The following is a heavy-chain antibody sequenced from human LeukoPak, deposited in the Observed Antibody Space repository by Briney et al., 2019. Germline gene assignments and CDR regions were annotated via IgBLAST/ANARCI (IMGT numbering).Heavy chain of an antibody. CDR1: GYTFTGYY. V-gene: IGHV1-2*06. D-gene: IGHD2-2*01. CDR3: ARRLSDIVVVPAAMGGTYCYGMDV. J-gene: IGHJ6*02. Sequence: ASVKVSCKASGYTFTGYYMHWVRQAPGQGLEWMGRINPNSGGTNYAQKFQGRVTMTRDTSISTAYMELSRLRSDDTAVYYCARRLSDIVVVPAAMGGTYCYGMDVWGQGTTVTVSS. CDR2: INPNSGGT.